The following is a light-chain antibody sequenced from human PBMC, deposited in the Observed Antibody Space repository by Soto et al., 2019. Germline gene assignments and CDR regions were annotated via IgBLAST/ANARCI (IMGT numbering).Light chain of an antibody. Sequence: EIVLTQSPGTLSLSPGERATLSCRASQSVSSRYLAWYQQKIGQPPRLLIFEASSRATGIPDRFSGSGSGTDFPLTISSLEPEDFAVYYCKQYVRSPPSWTFGQGTKVEIK. CDR2: EAS. J-gene: IGKJ1*01. V-gene: IGKV3-20*01. CDR1: QSVSSRY. CDR3: KQYVRSPPSWT.